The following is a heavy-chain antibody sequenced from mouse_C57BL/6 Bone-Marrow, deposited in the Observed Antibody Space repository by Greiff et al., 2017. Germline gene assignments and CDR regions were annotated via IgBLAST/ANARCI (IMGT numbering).Heavy chain of an antibody. CDR3: ARKTPQYYAMDY. Sequence: EVKVVESGPELVKPGDSVKISCKASGYSFTGYFMNWVMQSHGKSLEWIGRIYPYNGDTFYNQKFKGKATLTVDKSSSTAHMALRNLTSEDSAVYYCARKTPQYYAMDYWGQGTSVTVSA. J-gene: IGHJ4*01. CDR2: IYPYNGDT. V-gene: IGHV1-20*01. CDR1: GYSFTGYF.